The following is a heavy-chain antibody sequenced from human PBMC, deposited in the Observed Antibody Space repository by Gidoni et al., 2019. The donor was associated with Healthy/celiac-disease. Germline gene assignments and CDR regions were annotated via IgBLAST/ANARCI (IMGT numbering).Heavy chain of an antibody. CDR2: IWYDGSNK. V-gene: IGHV3-33*01. Sequence: QVQLVESGGGVVQPGRSLRLSCAASGFTFSSYGMPWVRQAPGKGLEWVAVIWYDGSNKYYADSVKGRFTISRDNSKNTLYLQMSSLRAEDTAVYYCAREAPDYLGYWGQGTLVTVSS. CDR3: AREAPDYLGY. CDR1: GFTFSSYG. J-gene: IGHJ4*02.